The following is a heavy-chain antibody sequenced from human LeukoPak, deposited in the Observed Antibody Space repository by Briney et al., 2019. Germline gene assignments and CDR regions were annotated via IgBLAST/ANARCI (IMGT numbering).Heavy chain of an antibody. CDR2: INHSGST. D-gene: IGHD3-22*01. CDR3: ARHRNYYDSSGHNFLLDFDY. Sequence: PSETLSLTCGVYGGSFSGYYWSWIRQPPGKGLEWIGEINHSGSTNYNPSLKSRVTISVDTSKNQFSLKLTSVTAADTAVYYCARHRNYYDSSGHNFLLDFDYWGQGTLVTVSS. CDR1: GGSFSGYY. V-gene: IGHV4-34*01. J-gene: IGHJ4*02.